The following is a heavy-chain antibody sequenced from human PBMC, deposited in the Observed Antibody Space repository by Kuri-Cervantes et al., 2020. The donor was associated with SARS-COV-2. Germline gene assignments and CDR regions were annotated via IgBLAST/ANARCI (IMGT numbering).Heavy chain of an antibody. CDR3: ARSWVSVAARYGGFDN. CDR1: GGSISRSSYF. V-gene: IGHV4-39*07. D-gene: IGHD6-19*01. CDR2: IYYNGNT. Sequence: SETLSLTCAVSGGSISRSSYFWGWIRQPPGKGLEWMGSIYYNGNTNYNPSLKSRVTLSADTARNQFSLKLSSVTAADTAVYYCARSWVSVAARYGGFDNWGQGTLVTVSS. J-gene: IGHJ4*02.